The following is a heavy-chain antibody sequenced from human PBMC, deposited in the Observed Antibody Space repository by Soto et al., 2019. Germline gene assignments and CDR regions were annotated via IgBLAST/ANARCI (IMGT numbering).Heavy chain of an antibody. CDR3: AKDYYDFWSGYYIADV. D-gene: IGHD3-3*01. Sequence: GGSLRLSCAASGFTFSSYGMHWVRQAPGKGLEWVAVISYDGSNKYYADSVKGRFTISRDNSKNTLYLQMNSLRAEDTAVYYCAKDYYDFWSGYYIADVWGKGTTVTVSS. V-gene: IGHV3-30*18. J-gene: IGHJ6*04. CDR1: GFTFSSYG. CDR2: ISYDGSNK.